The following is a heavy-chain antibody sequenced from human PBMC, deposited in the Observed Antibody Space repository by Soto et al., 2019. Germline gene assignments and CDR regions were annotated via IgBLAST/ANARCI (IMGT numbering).Heavy chain of an antibody. J-gene: IGHJ6*04. CDR3: ADLVVAATGMDV. CDR2: IIPILGIA. Sequence: QVQLVQSGAEVKKPGSSVKVSCKASGGTFSSYPISWVRQAPGQGLEWMGRIIPILGIANYGQKFQGRVTITRDKSTSTAYMVLSSLRSENTAVYYCADLVVAATGMDVGGKGTTVTVSS. D-gene: IGHD2-15*01. CDR1: GGTFSSYP. V-gene: IGHV1-69*02.